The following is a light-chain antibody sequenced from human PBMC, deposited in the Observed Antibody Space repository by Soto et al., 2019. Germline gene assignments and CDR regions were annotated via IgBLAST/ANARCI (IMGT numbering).Light chain of an antibody. J-gene: IGKJ1*01. CDR1: QSISTF. V-gene: IGKV1-39*01. CDR3: QQSYTIPWT. CDR2: AAS. Sequence: DIQMTQSPSSLSASVGDRVTITCRASQSISTFLSWYQHMPGKAPKLLIYAASSLRSGVPSRFSGSGSSTDFTLTISSLQPEDFANYYCQQSYTIPWTFGQGTKVEIK.